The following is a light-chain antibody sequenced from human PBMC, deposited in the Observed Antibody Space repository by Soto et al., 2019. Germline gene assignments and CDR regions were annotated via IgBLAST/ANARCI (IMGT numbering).Light chain of an antibody. J-gene: IGLJ3*02. CDR3: GSYTTTTTQV. CDR1: SSDVGGFDY. Sequence: QSVLAQPASVSGSPGQSITISCTGTSSDVGGFDYVSWYQQYPGKAPRLIINEVNHRHLGVSDRFSGSKSGNTASLTISRLLPEDEADYYCGSYTTTTTQVFGGGTKLTVL. CDR2: EVN. V-gene: IGLV2-14*01.